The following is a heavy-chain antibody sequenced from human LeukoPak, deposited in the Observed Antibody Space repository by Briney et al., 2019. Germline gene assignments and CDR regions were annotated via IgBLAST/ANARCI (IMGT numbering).Heavy chain of an antibody. D-gene: IGHD2-2*01. J-gene: IGHJ4*02. CDR2: IIPVFGTP. V-gene: IGHV1-69*13. CDR1: GGTFKNHD. CDR3: ARGGRYCRSTSCWDF. Sequence: SVKVSCKASGGTFKNHDINWVRQAPGQGLEWMGGIIPVFGTPNYAQRFQGRVRITADESTTTAYMELSSLRSDDTALYYCARGGRYCRSTSCWDFWGQGTLVTASS.